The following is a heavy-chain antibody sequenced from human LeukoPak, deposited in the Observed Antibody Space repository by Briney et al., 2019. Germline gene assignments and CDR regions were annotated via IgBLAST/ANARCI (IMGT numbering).Heavy chain of an antibody. CDR2: INAGNGNT. J-gene: IGHJ4*02. CDR1: GYIFTIYA. CDR3: ARVGSSGWHFDY. D-gene: IGHD6-19*01. V-gene: IGHV1-3*01. Sequence: ASVKVSCKASGYIFTIYAVHWVRQAPGQRLEWMGWINAGNGNTKYSQKFQGRVTISRDASASTAYMELSSLQSEDTAVYYCARVGSSGWHFDYWGQGTLVTVSS.